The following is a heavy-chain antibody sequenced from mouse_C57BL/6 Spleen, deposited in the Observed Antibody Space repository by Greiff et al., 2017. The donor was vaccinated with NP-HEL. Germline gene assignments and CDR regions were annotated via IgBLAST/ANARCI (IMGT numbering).Heavy chain of an antibody. V-gene: IGHV1-52*01. CDR1: GYTFTSYW. D-gene: IGHD2-5*01. J-gene: IGHJ4*01. CDR2: IDPSDSET. CDR3: AAYSNYRNAMDY. Sequence: VQLQQPGAELVRPGSSVKLSCKASGYTFTSYWMHWVKQRPIQGLEWIGNIDPSDSETHYNQKFKDKATLTVDKSSSTAYMQLSSLTSEDSAVYYCAAYSNYRNAMDYWGQGTSVTVSS.